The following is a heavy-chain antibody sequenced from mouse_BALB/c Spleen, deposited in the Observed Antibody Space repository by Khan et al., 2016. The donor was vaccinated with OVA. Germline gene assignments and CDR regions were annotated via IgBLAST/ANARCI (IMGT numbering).Heavy chain of an antibody. J-gene: IGHJ2*01. V-gene: IGHV3-2*02. Sequence: EVELVESGPGLVKPSQSLSLTCTVTGYSITSDYAWNWIRQSPGNKLEWMGYISYSGSTSYNPSIKRRISITRDTSKNQFFLQLNSVTTENTATXYYARSIMANWGQGTTLTVSS. CDR2: ISYSGST. CDR1: GYSITSDYA. CDR3: ARSIMAN.